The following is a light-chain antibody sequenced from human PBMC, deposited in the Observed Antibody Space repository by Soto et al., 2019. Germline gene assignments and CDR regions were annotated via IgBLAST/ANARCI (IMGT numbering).Light chain of an antibody. Sequence: EIVMTQSPATLSVSPGERATLSCRASQSVSSDLAWYQQKPGQAPRLLIYGTSTRASDIPPRFSGSGSGTEYTLTISSLQSEDFAVYYCQQYNDWPRTFGQGTNVEVK. CDR1: QSVSSD. J-gene: IGKJ1*01. V-gene: IGKV3D-15*01. CDR3: QQYNDWPRT. CDR2: GTS.